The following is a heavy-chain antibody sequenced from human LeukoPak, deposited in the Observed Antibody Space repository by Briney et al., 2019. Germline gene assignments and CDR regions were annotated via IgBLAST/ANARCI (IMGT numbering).Heavy chain of an antibody. Sequence: GGSLRLSCAASGFTFSSYGMHWVRQAPGKGLEWVAVIWYDGSNKYYADSVKGRFTISRDNSKNTLYLQKNSLRAEDTAVYYCARDSRRYCSSTSCYGRLDYWGQGTLVTVSS. CDR2: IWYDGSNK. CDR1: GFTFSSYG. J-gene: IGHJ4*02. CDR3: ARDSRRYCSSTSCYGRLDY. D-gene: IGHD2-2*01. V-gene: IGHV3-33*01.